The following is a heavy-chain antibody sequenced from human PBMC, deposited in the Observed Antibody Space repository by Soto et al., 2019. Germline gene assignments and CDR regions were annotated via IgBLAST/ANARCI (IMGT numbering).Heavy chain of an antibody. D-gene: IGHD3-10*01. CDR3: ARRAQARVQREHGPGFGYHGMDV. Sequence: PGATLKLSCKGSGYSFTSYWIGWVRQMPGQGLEWMGIIYPGDSDTRHSPSFQGQVTSSADKSISTAYLQWSSPKASDTAMYYGARRAQARVQREHGPGFGYHGMDVWGQGITVTVSS. V-gene: IGHV5-51*01. J-gene: IGHJ6*02. CDR2: IYPGDSDT. CDR1: GYSFTSYW.